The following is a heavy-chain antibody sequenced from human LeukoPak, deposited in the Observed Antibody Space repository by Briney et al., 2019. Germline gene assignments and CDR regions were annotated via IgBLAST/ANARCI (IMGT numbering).Heavy chain of an antibody. CDR2: IYYSGST. CDR3: ARWNFRIFDY. CDR1: GGSISSYY. V-gene: IGHV4-59*08. Sequence: SETLSLTCTVSGGSISSYYWSWIRQPPGKGLEWIGYIYYSGSTNYNPSLKSRVTISVDTSKNHFSLKLSSVTAADTAVYYCARWNFRIFDYWGQGTLVPVSS. D-gene: IGHD4-23*01. J-gene: IGHJ4*02.